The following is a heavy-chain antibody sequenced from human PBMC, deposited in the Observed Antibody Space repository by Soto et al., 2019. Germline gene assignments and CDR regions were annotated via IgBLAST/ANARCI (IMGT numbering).Heavy chain of an antibody. Sequence: GESLKISCKGSGYSFITHWIAWVRQMPGEGLEWMGIINPADSDIRYSPSFQGQVTISVDKSINTAYLQWSSLKASDTATYYCTRPQSSGWYDFWGQGTLVTVSS. V-gene: IGHV5-51*01. CDR2: INPADSDI. D-gene: IGHD3-22*01. CDR3: TRPQSSGWYDF. J-gene: IGHJ5*01. CDR1: GYSFITHW.